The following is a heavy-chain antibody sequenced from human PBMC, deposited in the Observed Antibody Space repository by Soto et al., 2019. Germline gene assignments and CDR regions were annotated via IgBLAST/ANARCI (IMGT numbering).Heavy chain of an antibody. D-gene: IGHD3-9*01. J-gene: IGHJ4*02. CDR3: AKEGLTAYYFAGPLVADYYFDY. V-gene: IGHV3-23*01. CDR2: ISGSGGST. Sequence: EVQLLDSGGGLVQPGGSLRLSCAASGFTFSSYAMSWVRQAPGKGLEWVSAISGSGGSTYYADSVKGRFTISRDNSKNTLYLQMNSLRAEDTAVYYCAKEGLTAYYFAGPLVADYYFDYWGQGTLVTVSS. CDR1: GFTFSSYA.